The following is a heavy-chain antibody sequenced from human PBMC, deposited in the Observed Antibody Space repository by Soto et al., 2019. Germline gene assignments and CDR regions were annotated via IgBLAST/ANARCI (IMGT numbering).Heavy chain of an antibody. J-gene: IGHJ4*02. CDR1: GFTFSDYA. V-gene: IGHV3-23*01. CDR2: ISGSGGTT. CDR3: AQVMNSVWYLAY. D-gene: IGHD6-19*01. Sequence: GGSLRLSCAASGFTFSDYAMSWVRQAPGKGLEWVSAISGSGGTTYYADSVKGRFTISRDNSKNTMYLQVNSLRAEDTAIYYCAQVMNSVWYLAYWGQGTLVTVPS.